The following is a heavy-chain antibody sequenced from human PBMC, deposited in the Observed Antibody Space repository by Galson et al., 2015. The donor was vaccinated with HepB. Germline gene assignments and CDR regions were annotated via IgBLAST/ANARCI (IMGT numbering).Heavy chain of an antibody. CDR2: ISYDGSNK. V-gene: IGHV3-30*04. J-gene: IGHJ4*02. CDR1: GFTFSSYA. D-gene: IGHD3-10*01. Sequence: SLRLSCAASGFTFSSYAMHWVRQAPGKGLEWVAVISYDGSNKYYADSVKGRFTISRDNSKNTLYLQMNSLRAEDTAVYYCARADGSGSYYPPLGCVDYWGQGTLVTVSS. CDR3: ARADGSGSYYPPLGCVDY.